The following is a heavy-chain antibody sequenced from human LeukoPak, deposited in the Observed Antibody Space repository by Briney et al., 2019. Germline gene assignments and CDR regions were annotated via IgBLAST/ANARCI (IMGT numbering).Heavy chain of an antibody. CDR2: INPNSGGT. D-gene: IGHD3-10*01. CDR1: GYTFTGCY. Sequence: ASVKVSCKASGYTFTGCYMHWVRQAPGQGLEWMGWINPNSGGTNYAQKFQGRATMTRDTSISTAYMELSRLRSDDTAVYYCARVPPYYGSPFDYWGQGTLVTVSS. J-gene: IGHJ4*02. V-gene: IGHV1-2*02. CDR3: ARVPPYYGSPFDY.